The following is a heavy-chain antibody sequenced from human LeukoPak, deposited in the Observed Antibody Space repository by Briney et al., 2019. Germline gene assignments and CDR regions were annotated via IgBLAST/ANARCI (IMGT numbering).Heavy chain of an antibody. CDR1: GYSFTSHG. V-gene: IGHV1-18*01. CDR3: ARDLGMVVTPGGIDY. CDR2: ISGYNGKT. D-gene: IGHD2-21*02. J-gene: IGHJ4*02. Sequence: AASVKVSXKASGYSFTSHGISWVRQAPGQGLEWMGWISGYNGKTNYAQKLQGRVTMTTDTSTSTGYMELRSLISDDTAVYYCARDLGMVVTPGGIDYWGQGTLVTVSS.